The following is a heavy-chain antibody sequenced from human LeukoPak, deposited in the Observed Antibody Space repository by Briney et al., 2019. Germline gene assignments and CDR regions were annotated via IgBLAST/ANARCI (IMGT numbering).Heavy chain of an antibody. CDR2: ISSGGDVT. CDR3: ARVISGWYGRTFDY. V-gene: IGHV3-23*01. J-gene: IGHJ4*02. D-gene: IGHD6-19*01. Sequence: GGSLRLSCAASGFTFSSYAMSWVRQAPGKGLEWVSAISSGGDVTYHAVSVKGRFTISRDNSKNTLYVQMNSLRAENTAVYYCARVISGWYGRTFDYWGQGTLVTVSS. CDR1: GFTFSSYA.